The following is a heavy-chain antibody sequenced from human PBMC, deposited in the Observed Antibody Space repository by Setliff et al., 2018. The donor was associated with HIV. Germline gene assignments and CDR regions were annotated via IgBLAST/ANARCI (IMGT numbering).Heavy chain of an antibody. CDR1: GGSTSSDT. CDR2: FYRSGST. D-gene: IGHD6-19*01. V-gene: IGHV4-4*07. Sequence: PSETLSLTCSVSGGSTSSDTWSWIRQPAGQGLEWIGRFYRSGSTNYNTPLESRVTMSVDTSKNQFSLKLSSGTAADTAVYYCARELFGSGWYADSWGQGTLVTSPQ. J-gene: IGHJ4*02. CDR3: ARELFGSGWYADS.